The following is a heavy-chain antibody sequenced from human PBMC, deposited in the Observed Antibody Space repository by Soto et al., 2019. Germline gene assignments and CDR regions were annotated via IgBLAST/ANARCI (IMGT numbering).Heavy chain of an antibody. CDR2: IYYSGST. V-gene: IGHV4-39*01. D-gene: IGHD2-15*01. CDR3: ARHTPAISISDH. CDR1: GGTISSSSYY. J-gene: IGHJ4*02. Sequence: QLQLQESGPGLVTPSETLSLTCTVAGGTISSSSYYWGWIRQPPVKGLEWIGSIYYSGSTYYNPSLKRRVTISVDTSKNQVSLKLSSVTAADTAVYYCARHTPAISISDHWGQGTLVTVSS.